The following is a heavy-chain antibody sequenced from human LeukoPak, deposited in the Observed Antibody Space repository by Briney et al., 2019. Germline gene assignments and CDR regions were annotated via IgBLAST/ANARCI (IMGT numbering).Heavy chain of an antibody. V-gene: IGHV3-30*18. CDR3: AEGSVYYDSSGLNAFDI. J-gene: IGHJ3*02. Sequence: GGSLRLSCAASGFTFSSYGMHWVRQAPGKGPEWVAVISYDGSNKYYADSVKGRFTISRDNSKNTLYLQMNSLRAEDTAVYYCAEGSVYYDSSGLNAFDIWGQGTMVTVSS. D-gene: IGHD3-22*01. CDR1: GFTFSSYG. CDR2: ISYDGSNK.